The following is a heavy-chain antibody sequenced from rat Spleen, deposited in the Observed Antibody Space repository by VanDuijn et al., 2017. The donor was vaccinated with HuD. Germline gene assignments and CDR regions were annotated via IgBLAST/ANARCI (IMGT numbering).Heavy chain of an antibody. D-gene: IGHD1-9*01. CDR3: ARGGAYYGYTSWFAY. V-gene: IGHV2-45*01. CDR1: GFSLTTYS. CDR2: IWTAGNA. J-gene: IGHJ3*01. Sequence: QVQLMESGPGLVQPSETLSLTCTVSGFSLTTYSVHWIRQPPGKGLEWMGIIWTAGNADYNSALKSRLSISRDTPKSQVFLKMHSLQTEDTATYYCARGGAYYGYTSWFAYWGQGTLVTVSS.